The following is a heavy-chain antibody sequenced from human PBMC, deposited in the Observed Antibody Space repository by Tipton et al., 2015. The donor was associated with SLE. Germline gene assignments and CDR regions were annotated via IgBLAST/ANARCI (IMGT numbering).Heavy chain of an antibody. D-gene: IGHD2-8*02. V-gene: IGHV3-30*02. CDR1: GFTFSTFG. CDR3: ARGPCTGGACYGQYYGMDI. CDR2: VRYDGNNK. Sequence: SLRLSCAASGFTFSTFGMHWVRQAPGKGLEWVAFVRYDGNNKDYADSVKGRFTISRDNSMDTAFLQMNSLRTEDTAVYYCARGPCTGGACYGQYYGMDIWGQGTTVTVSS. J-gene: IGHJ6*02.